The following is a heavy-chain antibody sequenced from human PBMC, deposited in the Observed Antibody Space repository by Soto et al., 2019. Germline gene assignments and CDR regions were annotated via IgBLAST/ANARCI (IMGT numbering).Heavy chain of an antibody. V-gene: IGHV1-46*01. Sequence: XSVKVSCQASGYTFTRYQIHWVRQAPGQGLEWMGIINPSGGSISYAQKFQGRVTLTRDTSTSTVYMELSSLRSEDTAVYYCARSYCSNGVCYTGSYYYYAMDLWGQGTTVTVSS. CDR2: INPSGGSI. CDR1: GYTFTRYQ. J-gene: IGHJ6*02. D-gene: IGHD2-8*01. CDR3: ARSYCSNGVCYTGSYYYYAMDL.